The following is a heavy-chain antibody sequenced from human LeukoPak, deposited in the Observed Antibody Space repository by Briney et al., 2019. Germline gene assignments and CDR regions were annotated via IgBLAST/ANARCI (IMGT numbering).Heavy chain of an antibody. CDR2: IYPDDSDT. D-gene: IGHD4-17*01. V-gene: IGHV5-51*01. CDR3: ARSVTQTSGFDY. J-gene: IGHJ4*02. Sequence: GESLKISCKASGYTFASCSVAWVRQMPVKGLEWMGIIYPDDSDTRYSPSFQGQVTSSADRSISTAYLQRSSLKASDTAIYYCARSVTQTSGFDYWGQGTLVTVSS. CDR1: GYTFASCS.